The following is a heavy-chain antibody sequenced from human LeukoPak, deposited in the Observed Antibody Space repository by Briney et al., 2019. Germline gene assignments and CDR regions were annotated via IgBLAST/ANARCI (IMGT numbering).Heavy chain of an antibody. J-gene: IGHJ6*02. V-gene: IGHV3-9*01. CDR3: AKGSLTTVTTPVVH. D-gene: IGHD4-17*01. Sequence: GGSLRLSCAASGFTFDDYAMHWVRQAPGKGLEWVSGISWNSGSIGYADSVKGRFTISRDNAKNSLYLQMNSLRAEDTALYYCAKGSLTTVTTPVVHWGQGTTVTVSS. CDR2: ISWNSGSI. CDR1: GFTFDDYA.